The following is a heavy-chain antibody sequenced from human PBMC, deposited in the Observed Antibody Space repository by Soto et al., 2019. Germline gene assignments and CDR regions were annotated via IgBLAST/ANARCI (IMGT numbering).Heavy chain of an antibody. D-gene: IGHD1-26*01. Sequence: PSETLSLTCTVSGDSISSGDYYWSWIRQPPGKGLEWIGCIYYSGNTYYNPSLKSRVTISVDTSRNQFSLKLNSVTAADTAVYYCARDHRPFSGSIDYWGQGTLVTVSS. CDR1: GDSISSGDYY. CDR3: ARDHRPFSGSIDY. J-gene: IGHJ4*02. V-gene: IGHV4-30-4*01. CDR2: IYYSGNT.